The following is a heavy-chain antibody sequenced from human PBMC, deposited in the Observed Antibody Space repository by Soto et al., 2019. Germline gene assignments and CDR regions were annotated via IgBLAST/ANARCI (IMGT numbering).Heavy chain of an antibody. V-gene: IGHV1-18*01. CDR3: AREGYYSGSGSYSPPRYYGMDV. CDR1: GYTFINYF. CDR2: ISDYNGNT. J-gene: IGHJ6*02. D-gene: IGHD3-10*01. Sequence: DSVKVSCKAVGYTFINYFISWVRQAPGQGLEWMGWISDYNGNTYYEKEFQGRVTMTTDTSTRTAYMELKSLRSDDTAVYYCAREGYYSGSGSYSPPRYYGMDVWGQGTTVTVSS.